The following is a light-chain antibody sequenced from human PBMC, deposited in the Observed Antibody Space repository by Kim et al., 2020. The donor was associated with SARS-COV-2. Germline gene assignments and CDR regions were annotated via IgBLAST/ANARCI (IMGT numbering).Light chain of an antibody. CDR2: QDT. CDR1: KLGDKS. J-gene: IGLJ3*02. V-gene: IGLV3-1*01. Sequence: SYELTQPPSVSVSPGQTASITCSGDKLGDKSASWYQQKPGQSPVLVIYQDTKRPSGIPERFSGSNSGNTATLTISGTQAMDEADYYCQAWDSSTFWVFGGGTQLTVL. CDR3: QAWDSSTFWV.